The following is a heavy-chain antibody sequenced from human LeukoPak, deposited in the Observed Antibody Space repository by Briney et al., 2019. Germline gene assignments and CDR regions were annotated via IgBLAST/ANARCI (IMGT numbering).Heavy chain of an antibody. V-gene: IGHV1-18*01. D-gene: IGHD3-10*01. J-gene: IGHJ5*02. CDR3: ARLNYYGSGSYYSIMNNWFDP. CDR1: GYTFTIYG. CDR2: ISAYNGNT. Sequence: ASVKVSCKASGYTFTIYGISWVRQAPGQGLEWMGWISAYNGNTNYAQKLQGRVTMTTDTSTSTAYMELRSLRSDDTAVYYCARLNYYGSGSYYSIMNNWFDPWGQGTLVTVSS.